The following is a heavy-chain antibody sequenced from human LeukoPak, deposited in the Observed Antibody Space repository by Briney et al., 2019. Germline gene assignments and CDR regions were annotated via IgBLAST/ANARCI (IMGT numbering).Heavy chain of an antibody. V-gene: IGHV3-30*03. CDR1: GFTFSSYG. Sequence: GSLRLSCAASGFTFSSYGMHWVRQAPGKGLEWVAVISYDGSNKYYADSVKGRFTISRDNAKNSLYLQMNSLRAEDTAVYYCASPLALTYGSGSYDAFDIWGQGTMVTVSS. CDR2: ISYDGSNK. CDR3: ASPLALTYGSGSYDAFDI. J-gene: IGHJ3*02. D-gene: IGHD3-10*01.